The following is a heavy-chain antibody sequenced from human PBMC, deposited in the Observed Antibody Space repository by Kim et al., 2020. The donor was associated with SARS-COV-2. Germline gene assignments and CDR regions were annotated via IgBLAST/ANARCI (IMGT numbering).Heavy chain of an antibody. D-gene: IGHD4-17*01. Sequence: SETLSLTCTVSGGSISSSSYYWGWIRQPPGKGLEWIGSIYYSGSTYYNPSLKSRVTISVDTSKNQFSLKLSSVTAADTAVYYCARQDLTTVTHDYWGQGTLVTVSS. V-gene: IGHV4-39*01. CDR2: IYYSGST. CDR1: GGSISSSSYY. CDR3: ARQDLTTVTHDY. J-gene: IGHJ4*02.